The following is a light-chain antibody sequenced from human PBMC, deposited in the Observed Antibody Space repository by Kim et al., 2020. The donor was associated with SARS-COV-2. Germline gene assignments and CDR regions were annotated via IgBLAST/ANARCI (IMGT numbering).Light chain of an antibody. Sequence: DIQLTQSPSFLSASVGDRVTITCRASQGISSYLAWYQQKPGKAPKLLIYAASTLQSGVPSRFSGSGSGTEFTLTISSLQPEDFATYYCQQLNSYTLTFGGGTKVEI. CDR1: QGISSY. V-gene: IGKV1-9*01. CDR3: QQLNSYTLT. J-gene: IGKJ4*01. CDR2: AAS.